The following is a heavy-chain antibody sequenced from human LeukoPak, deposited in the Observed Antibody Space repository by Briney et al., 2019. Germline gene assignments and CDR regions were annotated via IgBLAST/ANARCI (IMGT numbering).Heavy chain of an antibody. CDR2: IYYSGST. Sequence: SETLSLTCTVSGGSISSGGYYWSWIRQHPGKGLEWIGYIYYSGSTYYNPSLKSRVTIPVDTSKNQFSLKLSSVTAADTAVYYCARVSYDSSGLLYNWFDPWGQGTLVTVSS. CDR1: GGSISSGGYY. J-gene: IGHJ5*02. CDR3: ARVSYDSSGLLYNWFDP. D-gene: IGHD3-22*01. V-gene: IGHV4-31*03.